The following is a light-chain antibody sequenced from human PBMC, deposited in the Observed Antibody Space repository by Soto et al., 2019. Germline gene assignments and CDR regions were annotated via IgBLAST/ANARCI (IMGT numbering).Light chain of an antibody. CDR3: HQRQSWPRT. V-gene: IGKV3-11*01. Sequence: EIVLTQSPATLSSFPDDRVTLSCRASQYINTRLAWYQHRPGQAPRLLIYQTSIRAAGIPARFSASGSGTDLTLTISDVQPEDFALYYCHQRQSWPRTFGQGTKVDI. J-gene: IGKJ1*01. CDR1: QYINTR. CDR2: QTS.